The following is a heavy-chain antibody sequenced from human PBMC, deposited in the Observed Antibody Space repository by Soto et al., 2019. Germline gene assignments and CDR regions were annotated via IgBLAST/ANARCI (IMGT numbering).Heavy chain of an antibody. D-gene: IGHD4-17*01. CDR2: IYHSGST. CDR1: GGSISSGGYS. CDR3: ARVRDYGDYTFYNWFDP. V-gene: IGHV4-30-2*01. Sequence: SETLSPSCPVYGGSISSGGYSWSWTRQQPGKGLEWIGYIYHSGSTYYNPSLKSRVTISVDRSKNQFSLKLSSVTAADTAVYYCARVRDYGDYTFYNWFDPWGQGTLVTVSS. J-gene: IGHJ5*02.